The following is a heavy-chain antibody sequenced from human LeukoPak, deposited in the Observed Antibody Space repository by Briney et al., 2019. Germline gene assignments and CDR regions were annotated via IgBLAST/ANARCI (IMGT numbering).Heavy chain of an antibody. CDR3: ARDYGYCSSTSCYANYYYDV. CDR2: IYYSGST. V-gene: IGHV4-31*03. CDR1: GGSISSGGYY. D-gene: IGHD2-2*03. Sequence: YPSETLSLTCTVSGGSISSGGYYWSWIRQHPGKGLEWIGYIYYSGSTYYNPSLKSRVTISVDTSKNQFSLKLSSVTAADTAVYYCARDYGYCSSTSCYANYYYDVWGKGTTVTVSS. J-gene: IGHJ6*04.